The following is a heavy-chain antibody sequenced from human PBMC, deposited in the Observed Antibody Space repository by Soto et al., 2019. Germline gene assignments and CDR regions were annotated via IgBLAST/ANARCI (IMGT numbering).Heavy chain of an antibody. V-gene: IGHV4-30-4*01. CDR1: GGSISSGDYY. D-gene: IGHD3-22*01. J-gene: IGHJ5*02. CDR2: IYYSGST. Sequence: SETLSLTCTVSGGSISSGDYYWSWIRQPPGKGLEWIGYIYYSGSTYYNPSLKSRVTISVDTSKNQFSLKLSSVTAADTAVYYCARGAYYYDSSGSYNWFDPWGQGTLVTVSS. CDR3: ARGAYYYDSSGSYNWFDP.